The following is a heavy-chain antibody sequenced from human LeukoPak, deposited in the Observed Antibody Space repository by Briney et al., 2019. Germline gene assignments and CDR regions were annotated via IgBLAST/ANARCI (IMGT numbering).Heavy chain of an antibody. V-gene: IGHV1-18*01. D-gene: IGHD1-7*01. J-gene: IGHJ4*02. Sequence: ASVKVSCKAPGYTFTRYGISWVRQAPGQGLQWLGWTSASNGNTNYAQKFRDRVTMSTDTSTGTAYLDVRSLTSDDTAVYYCARDHSNWNYAPDFWGQGTLAIVSS. CDR2: TSASNGNT. CDR3: ARDHSNWNYAPDF. CDR1: GYTFTRYG.